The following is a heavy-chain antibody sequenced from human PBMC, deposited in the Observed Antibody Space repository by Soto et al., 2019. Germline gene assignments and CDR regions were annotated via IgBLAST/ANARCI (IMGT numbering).Heavy chain of an antibody. D-gene: IGHD3-10*02. J-gene: IGHJ6*02. CDR2: IWYDGSIK. V-gene: IGHV3-33*01. CDR1: GFTFSSYG. Sequence: QVQLVESGGGVVQPGRSLRLSCAASGFTFSSYGMHWVRQAPGKGLEWVAVIWYDGSIKYYADSVKGRFTISRDNSKNPLYLHMNSLRAHDTAVYYCARGPRFIYVPYYYYGIDLWGQGTTVTVSS. CDR3: ARGPRFIYVPYYYYGIDL.